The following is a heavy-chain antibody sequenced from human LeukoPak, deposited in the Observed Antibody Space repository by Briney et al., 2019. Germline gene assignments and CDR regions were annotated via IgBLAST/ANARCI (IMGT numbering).Heavy chain of an antibody. CDR1: GGSISSYY. CDR2: IYYSGST. Sequence: SETLSLTCTVSGGSISSYYWSWIRQPPGKGLEWIGYIYYSGSTNYNPSLKSRVTISVDTSKNQFSLKLSSVTAADTAVYYCATDSSGWDWYFDLWGRGTLVTVSS. CDR3: ATDSSGWDWYFDL. V-gene: IGHV4-59*01. J-gene: IGHJ2*01. D-gene: IGHD6-19*01.